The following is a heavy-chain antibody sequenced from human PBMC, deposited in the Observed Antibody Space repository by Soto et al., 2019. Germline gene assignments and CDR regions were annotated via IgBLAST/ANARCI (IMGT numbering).Heavy chain of an antibody. CDR1: GFTFNNYA. Sequence: EVQLLESGGGLVKPGGSLRLSCAASGFTFNNYAMSWGRQAPGKGLEWVSSISGSGGTIYYADSVKGRFTISRDNSKNTLYLQMNSLRAEDTAIHFCVKDQVVARRYYYYGMDVWGQGTTVTVSS. CDR3: VKDQVVARRYYYYGMDV. D-gene: IGHD2-15*01. CDR2: ISGSGGTI. J-gene: IGHJ6*02. V-gene: IGHV3-23*01.